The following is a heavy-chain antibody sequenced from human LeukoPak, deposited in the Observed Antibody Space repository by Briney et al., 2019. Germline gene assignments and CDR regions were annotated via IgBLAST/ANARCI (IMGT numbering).Heavy chain of an antibody. D-gene: IGHD6-13*01. Sequence: GGSLRLSCAASGFTFSSYSMNWVRQAPGKGLEWVSSISSSSSYIYYADSVKGRFTISRDNAKNPLYLQMNSLRAEDTAVYYCARVTSAAGVDYWGQGTLVTVSS. V-gene: IGHV3-21*01. CDR3: ARVTSAAGVDY. CDR1: GFTFSSYS. J-gene: IGHJ4*02. CDR2: ISSSSSYI.